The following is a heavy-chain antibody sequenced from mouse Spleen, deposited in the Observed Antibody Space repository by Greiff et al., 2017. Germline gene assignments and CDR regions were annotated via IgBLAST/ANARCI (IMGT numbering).Heavy chain of an antibody. CDR1: GFSLTSYG. Sequence: VKLVESGPGLVAPSQSLSITCTVSGFSLTSYGVHWVRQPPGKGLEWLGVIWAGGSTNYNSALMSRLSISKDNSKSQVFLKMNSLQTDDTAMYYCARAYYRYDERFYYAMDYWGQGTSVTVSS. V-gene: IGHV2-9*02. D-gene: IGHD2-14*01. CDR2: IWAGGST. CDR3: ARAYYRYDERFYYAMDY. J-gene: IGHJ4*01.